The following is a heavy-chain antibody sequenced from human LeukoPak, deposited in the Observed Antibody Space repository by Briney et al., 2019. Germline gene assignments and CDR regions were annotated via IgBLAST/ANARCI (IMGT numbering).Heavy chain of an antibody. V-gene: IGHV3-7*01. J-gene: IGHJ4*02. CDR1: GFIFKKYW. Sequence: GGSLRLSCAASGFIFKKYWMNWVRQAPGKGLEWVANIKQDGSEKYYVDSVKGRFTISRDNAKNSLYLQMNSLRAEDTAVYYCARDRGVGATMVWGQGTLVTVSS. CDR3: ARDRGVGATMV. D-gene: IGHD1-26*01. CDR2: IKQDGSEK.